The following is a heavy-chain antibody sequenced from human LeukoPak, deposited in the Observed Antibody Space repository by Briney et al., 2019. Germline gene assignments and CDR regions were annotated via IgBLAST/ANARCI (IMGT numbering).Heavy chain of an antibody. CDR2: LSSGGGGT. J-gene: IGHJ4*02. V-gene: IGHV3-23*01. D-gene: IGHD6-19*01. CDR3: AKGYSSGWYAFDS. Sequence: PGGSLRLSCAASGFTFSRCPMIWVRQAPGKGLEWVSTLSSGGGGTYYADSVRGRFTISRDDSKNTLYLEMFSLTAEDTARYYCAKGYSSGWYAFDSWGQGTLVTVSS. CDR1: GFTFSRCP.